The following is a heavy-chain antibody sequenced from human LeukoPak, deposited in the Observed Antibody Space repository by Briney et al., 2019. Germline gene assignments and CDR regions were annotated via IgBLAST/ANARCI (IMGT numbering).Heavy chain of an antibody. D-gene: IGHD4-11*01. V-gene: IGHV1-69*13. Sequence: ASVKVSCKASGGTFSSYAISWVRQAPGQGLEWMGGIIPIFGTANYAQKFQGRVTITADESTSTAYMELSSLRSGDMAVYYCARAGTTVTYYYYYYMDVWGKGTTVTVSS. CDR3: ARAGTTVTYYYYYYMDV. CDR2: IIPIFGTA. J-gene: IGHJ6*03. CDR1: GGTFSSYA.